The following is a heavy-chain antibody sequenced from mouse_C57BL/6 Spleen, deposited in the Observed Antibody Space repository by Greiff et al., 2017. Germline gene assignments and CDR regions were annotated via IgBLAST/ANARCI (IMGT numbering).Heavy chain of an antibody. D-gene: IGHD1-1*01. CDR3: ARDQGNYYGSSYGYFDV. Sequence: EVQLVESGGGLVKPGGSLKLSCAASGFTFSSYAMSWVRQTPEKRLEWVATISDGGSYTYYPDNVKGRFTISRDNAKNNLYLQMSHLKSEDTAMYYCARDQGNYYGSSYGYFDVWGTGTTVTVSS. V-gene: IGHV5-4*01. CDR2: ISDGGSYT. CDR1: GFTFSSYA. J-gene: IGHJ1*03.